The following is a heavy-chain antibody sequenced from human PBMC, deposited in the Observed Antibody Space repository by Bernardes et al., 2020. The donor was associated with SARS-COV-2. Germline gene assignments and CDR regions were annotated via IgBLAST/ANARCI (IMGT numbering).Heavy chain of an antibody. CDR3: AKFNYYDSSGYISDFDY. CDR1: GFTFSSYA. Sequence: GGSLRLSCAASGFTFSSYAMSWVRQAPGKGLEWVSAISGSGGSTYYADSVKGRFTISRDNSKNTLYLQMNSLRAEDTAVYYCAKFNYYDSSGYISDFDYWGQGTLVTVSS. D-gene: IGHD3-22*01. CDR2: ISGSGGST. V-gene: IGHV3-23*01. J-gene: IGHJ4*02.